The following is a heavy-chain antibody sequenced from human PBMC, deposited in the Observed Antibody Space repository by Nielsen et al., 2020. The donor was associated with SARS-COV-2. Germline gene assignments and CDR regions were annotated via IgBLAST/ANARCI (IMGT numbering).Heavy chain of an antibody. J-gene: IGHJ4*02. D-gene: IGHD2-21*02. Sequence: SETLSLTCTVSGGSITSYYWSWIRQPPGKGLEWIGYVHYSGSTNYNPSLKSRVSISTDASKNQFSLRLNSVTAADTAIYYCARDDYYFDFWGQGTLVTVSS. V-gene: IGHV4-59*01. CDR2: VHYSGST. CDR3: ARDDYYFDF. CDR1: GGSITSYY.